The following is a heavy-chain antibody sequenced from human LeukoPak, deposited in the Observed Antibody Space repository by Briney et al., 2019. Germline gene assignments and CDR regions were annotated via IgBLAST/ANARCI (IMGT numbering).Heavy chain of an antibody. D-gene: IGHD1-14*01. CDR1: GVTVWSSF. V-gene: IGHV3-66*01. Sequence: GGSLRLSCATSGVTVWSSFRTWVRQTPGRGLEWVAIIHSNGTTHYVDSVKGRFTISRDNSKDTFYLRMHSLRVEDTAVYYCSRDRTGTYLDYWGQGALVTVSS. J-gene: IGHJ4*02. CDR3: SRDRTGTYLDY. CDR2: IHSNGTT.